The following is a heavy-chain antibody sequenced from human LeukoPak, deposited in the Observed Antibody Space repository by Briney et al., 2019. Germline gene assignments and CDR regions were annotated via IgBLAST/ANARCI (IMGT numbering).Heavy chain of an antibody. CDR2: VSYSGNT. Sequence: NPSETLSLTCIVSGDSITSYYWTWIRQPPGKGLEWIGFVSYSGNTNYNPSLKSRVTISLDTSRNQFSLKLNSVTAADTAVYYCARGVGSGYTDDWGQGTLVTVFS. D-gene: IGHD3-22*01. J-gene: IGHJ4*02. V-gene: IGHV4-59*01. CDR1: GDSITSYY. CDR3: ARGVGSGYTDD.